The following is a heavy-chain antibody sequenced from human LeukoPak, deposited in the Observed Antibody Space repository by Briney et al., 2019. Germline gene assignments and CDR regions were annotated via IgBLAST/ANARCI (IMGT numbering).Heavy chain of an antibody. J-gene: IGHJ4*02. CDR2: IYPGDSET. V-gene: IGHV5-51*01. CDR1: GYRFSSYW. CDR3: VRALGYCSSGSCYYYDY. D-gene: IGHD2-15*01. Sequence: KPGESLKISCKGSGYRFSSYWIGWVRQMPGKGLEWMGIIYPGDSETRYSPSFQGQDTISADKSISTAYLQWSSLKASDTAMYYCVRALGYCSSGSCYYYDYWGQGTLVTVSS.